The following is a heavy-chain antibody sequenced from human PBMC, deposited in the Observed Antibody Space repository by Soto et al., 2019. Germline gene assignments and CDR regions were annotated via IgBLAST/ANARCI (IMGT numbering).Heavy chain of an antibody. V-gene: IGHV4-30-2*01. D-gene: IGHD2-2*01. Sequence: TLSLTCAVSGGSISSGCYSWSWIRQPPGKGLEWIGYIYHSGSTYYNPSLKSRVTISVDRSKNQFPLKLSSVTAADTAVYYCARVPDRWGQGTLVTVSS. CDR2: IYHSGST. CDR1: GGSISSGCYS. J-gene: IGHJ5*02. CDR3: ARVPDR.